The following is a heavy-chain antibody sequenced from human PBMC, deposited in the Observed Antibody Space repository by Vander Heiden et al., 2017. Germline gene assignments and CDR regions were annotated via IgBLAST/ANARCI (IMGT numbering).Heavy chain of an antibody. CDR2: IWYDGSNK. J-gene: IGHJ6*02. CDR1: GFTFSSYG. CDR3: ARDHEVVTAIQAYYYYGMDV. V-gene: IGHV3-33*01. D-gene: IGHD2-21*02. Sequence: QVQLVESGGGVVQPGRSLRLSCAASGFTFSSYGMHGVRQAPGKGLEWVAVIWYDGSNKYYADSVKGRFTISRDNSKNTLYLQMNSLRAEDTAVYYCARDHEVVTAIQAYYYYGMDVWGQGTTVTVSS.